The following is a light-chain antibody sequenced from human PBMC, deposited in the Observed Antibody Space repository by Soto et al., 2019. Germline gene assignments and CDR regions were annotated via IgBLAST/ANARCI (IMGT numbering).Light chain of an antibody. CDR1: QSISSW. Sequence: EIHTTQSPSAESPSLLQSDTITCRASQSISSWLAWYQQTPGTAPKLLIYDASSLESGVQSRFSGSGSGTEFTLTISSLQPDDFATYYCKQYNSYRTFGKGTKVDI. CDR3: KQYNSYRT. J-gene: IGKJ1*01. V-gene: IGKV1-5*01. CDR2: DAS.